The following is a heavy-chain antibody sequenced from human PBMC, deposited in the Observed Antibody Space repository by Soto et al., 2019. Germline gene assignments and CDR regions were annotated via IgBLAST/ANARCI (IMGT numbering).Heavy chain of an antibody. CDR2: IFHSGST. D-gene: IGHD6-19*01. CDR1: GASVSIPHW. J-gene: IGHJ4*02. Sequence: SETLSLTCAVSGASVSIPHWWSWVRQPPGQGLEWIGEIFHSGSTNHNPSLKSRVTISVDTSQNHFSLRLTSVTAADTAVYYCAASTGWWRLDYWGQGTLVTVS. CDR3: AASTGWWRLDY. V-gene: IGHV4-4*02.